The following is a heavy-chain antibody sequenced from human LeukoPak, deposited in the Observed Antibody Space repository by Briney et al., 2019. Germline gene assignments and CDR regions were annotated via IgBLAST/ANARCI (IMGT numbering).Heavy chain of an antibody. CDR1: GYTFTGHY. D-gene: IGHD3-16*01. CDR3: ARSLGARVWFDP. J-gene: IGHJ5*02. Sequence: ASVKVSCKXSGYTFTGHYMHWVRQAPGQGLEWMGWISAYNGNTNYAQKLQGRVTMTTDTSTSTAYMELRSLRSDDTAVYYCARSLGARVWFDPWGQGTLVTVSS. CDR2: ISAYNGNT. V-gene: IGHV1-18*04.